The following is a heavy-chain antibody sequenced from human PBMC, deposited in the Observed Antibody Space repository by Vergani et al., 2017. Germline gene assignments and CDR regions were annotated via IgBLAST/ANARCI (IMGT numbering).Heavy chain of an antibody. J-gene: IGHJ4*02. D-gene: IGHD2-15*01. CDR1: GGSISSSSYY. Sequence: QLQLQESGPGLVKPSETLSLTCTVSGGSISSSSYYWGWIRQPPGKGLEWIGSIYYSGSTYYNPSLKSRVTISVDTSKNQFSLKLSSVTAADTAVYYCARHGYCSSGSCLRRFYFDYWGQGTLVTVSS. CDR3: ARHGYCSSGSCLRRFYFDY. V-gene: IGHV4-39*01. CDR2: IYYSGST.